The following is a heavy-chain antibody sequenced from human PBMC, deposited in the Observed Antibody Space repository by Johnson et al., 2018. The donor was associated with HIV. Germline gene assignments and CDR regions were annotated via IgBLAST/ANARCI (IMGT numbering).Heavy chain of an antibody. J-gene: IGHJ3*02. Sequence: QEQLVESGGGVVQPGRSLRLSCAASGFTFSSYAMHWVRQAPGKGLEWVAVISYDGSNKYYADSVKGRFTISRDNSKNTLYLQMNSLRAEDTAVYYCARGEGYRSVFREDDAFDIWGQGTMVTVSS. CDR1: GFTFSSYA. V-gene: IGHV3-30*04. D-gene: IGHD6-13*01. CDR3: ARGEGYRSVFREDDAFDI. CDR2: ISYDGSNK.